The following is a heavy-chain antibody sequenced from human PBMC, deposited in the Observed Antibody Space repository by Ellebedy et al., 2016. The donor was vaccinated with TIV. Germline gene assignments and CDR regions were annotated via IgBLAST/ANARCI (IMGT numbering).Heavy chain of an antibody. CDR2: ISSEGSNK. Sequence: GGSLRLSXVASGFTFRSHGIYWVRQAPGKGLEWVAVISSEGSNKYYADSVKGRFTISRGNSKNTLYLQMNSLRTDDMAVYYCARGGSSGSSDYWGQGTLVTVSS. V-gene: IGHV3-30*03. CDR1: GFTFRSHG. CDR3: ARGGSSGSSDY. D-gene: IGHD3-10*01. J-gene: IGHJ4*02.